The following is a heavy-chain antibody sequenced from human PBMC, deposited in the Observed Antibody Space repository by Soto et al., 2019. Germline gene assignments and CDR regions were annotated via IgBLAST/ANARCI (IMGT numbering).Heavy chain of an antibody. CDR1: GYTFTIYA. J-gene: IGHJ4*02. Sequence: GASVKVSCKASGYTFTIYAMHWVRQAPGQRLEWMGWINAGNGNTKYSQKFQGRVTITRDTSASTAYMELSSLRSEDTAIYYCAKVSSSWYAGFFDLWGQGTLVTVSS. D-gene: IGHD6-13*01. CDR3: AKVSSSWYAGFFDL. CDR2: INAGNGNT. V-gene: IGHV1-3*01.